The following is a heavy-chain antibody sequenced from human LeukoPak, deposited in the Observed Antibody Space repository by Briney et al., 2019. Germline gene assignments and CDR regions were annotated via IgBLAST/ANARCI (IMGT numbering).Heavy chain of an antibody. V-gene: IGHV3-48*03. D-gene: IGHD5-18*01. J-gene: IGHJ6*02. Sequence: GGSLRLSCAASGFTFSTYELNWVRQAPGKGVEWVSYINSCGSTIYYADSVKGRFNNSRDNAKDSLYLEMNSLRAEDAAVYYCARAGYSYAYKDYYFGMDVWGQGTTVTVSS. CDR2: INSCGSTI. CDR1: GFTFSTYE. CDR3: ARAGYSYAYKDYYFGMDV.